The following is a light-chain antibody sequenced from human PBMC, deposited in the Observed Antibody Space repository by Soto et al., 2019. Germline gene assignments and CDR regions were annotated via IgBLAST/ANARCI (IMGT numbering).Light chain of an antibody. CDR1: HDLSSY. CDR3: QQPISFPIR. CDR2: AAS. Sequence: DIQVTQSPASVSSSVGDRVTITCRASHDLSSYLAWYQQKPGKAPKLLISAASSLQSGVPSRFSGSGSGTDFTLTIRSLQPEDFATYYCQQPISFPIRFGQGTRLEIK. V-gene: IGKV1D-12*01. J-gene: IGKJ5*01.